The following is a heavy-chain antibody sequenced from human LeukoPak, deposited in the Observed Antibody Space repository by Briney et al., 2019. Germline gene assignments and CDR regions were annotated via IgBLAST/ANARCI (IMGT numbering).Heavy chain of an antibody. CDR1: GFTFSSYG. J-gene: IGHJ6*02. V-gene: IGHV3-33*01. Sequence: GGSLRLSCAASGFTFSSYGMHWVRQAPGKGLEWVAVIWYDGSNKYYADSVKGRLTISRDNSKNTLYLQMNSLRAEDTAVYYCARDLAVAGGAYYYYGMDVWGQGTTVTVSS. CDR2: IWYDGSNK. CDR3: ARDLAVAGGAYYYYGMDV. D-gene: IGHD6-19*01.